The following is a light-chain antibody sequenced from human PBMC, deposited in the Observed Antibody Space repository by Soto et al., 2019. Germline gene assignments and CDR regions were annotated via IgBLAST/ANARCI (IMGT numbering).Light chain of an antibody. CDR3: QQYNDWSQT. V-gene: IGKV3-15*01. Sequence: EIVMTQSPGTLSLSPGERATLSCRASQSVSSNLAWYQQIPGQAPRLLIYGASTRATGIPARFSGSGSGTEFTLAISSLQSEDFAVYYCQQYNDWSQTFGLGTKVEFK. CDR2: GAS. J-gene: IGKJ1*01. CDR1: QSVSSN.